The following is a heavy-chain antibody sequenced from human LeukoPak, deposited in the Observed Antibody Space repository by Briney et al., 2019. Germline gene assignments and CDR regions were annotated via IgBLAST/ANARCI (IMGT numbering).Heavy chain of an antibody. CDR2: IYSGGST. CDR1: GFTVSSNY. J-gene: IGHJ4*02. CDR3: ARSLWYGERDDY. V-gene: IGHV3-53*01. D-gene: IGHD3-10*01. Sequence: LGGSLRLSCVASGFTVSSNYMSWVRQAPGKGLEWVSVIYSGGSTYYADSVKGRFTISRDNSKNTLYLQMNSMRAEDTAVYYCARSLWYGERDDYWGQGTLVSVSS.